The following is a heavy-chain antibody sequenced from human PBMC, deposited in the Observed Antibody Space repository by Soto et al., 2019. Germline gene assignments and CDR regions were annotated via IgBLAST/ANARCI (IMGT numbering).Heavy chain of an antibody. Sequence: SVKVSCKASGFTFTSSAVQWVRQARGQRLEWIGWIVVGSGNTNYAQKFQERVTITRDMAKSTAYMELSSLRSEDTAVYYCAAPVVPAALHYYVMDVWGQGTTVTVSS. V-gene: IGHV1-58*01. CDR1: GFTFTSSA. CDR2: IVVGSGNT. D-gene: IGHD2-2*01. J-gene: IGHJ6*02. CDR3: AAPVVPAALHYYVMDV.